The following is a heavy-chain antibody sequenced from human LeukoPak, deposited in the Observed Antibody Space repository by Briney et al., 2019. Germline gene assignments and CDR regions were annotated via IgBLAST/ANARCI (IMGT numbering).Heavy chain of an antibody. J-gene: IGHJ4*02. CDR1: GGTFSSYA. V-gene: IGHV1-69*05. Sequence: SVKVSCKASGGTFSSYAISWVRQAPGQGLEWMGRIIPIFGTANYAQKFQGRVTITTDESTSTAYMELSSLRSEDTAVYYCARLLDYCDSNLPDYWGQGTLVTVSS. CDR2: IIPIFGTA. CDR3: ARLLDYCDSNLPDY. D-gene: IGHD3-22*01.